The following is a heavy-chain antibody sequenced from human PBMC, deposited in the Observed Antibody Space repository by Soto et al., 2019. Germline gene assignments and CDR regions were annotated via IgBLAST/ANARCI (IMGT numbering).Heavy chain of an antibody. CDR1: GFTFSNYA. CDR3: AKRSNTPAAMKSPFDY. V-gene: IGHV3-23*01. CDR2: ISDSGGST. Sequence: EVQVLDSGGGLVQPGGSLRLSCAASGFTFSNYAMSWVRQAPGKGLEWVSTISDSGGSTHYADSVKGRFTISRDNSKNTLYLQMNSLRAEDTAVYYCAKRSNTPAAMKSPFDYWGRGTLVTVSS. D-gene: IGHD2-2*01. J-gene: IGHJ4*02.